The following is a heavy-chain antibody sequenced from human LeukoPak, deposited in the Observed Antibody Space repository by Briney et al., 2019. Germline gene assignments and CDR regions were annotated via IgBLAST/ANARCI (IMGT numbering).Heavy chain of an antibody. Sequence: GGSLRLSCAASGFSFSRFYMSWVRQTPGKALEWISYIPTSGISVEYADSVRGRFTASRDDAMNSLHLQMDSLRVEDTAVYYCTRAEGLGPGAHFDQWGQGALVIVSS. V-gene: IGHV3-11*01. CDR2: IPTSGISV. CDR3: TRAEGLGPGAHFDQ. CDR1: GFSFSRFY. J-gene: IGHJ4*02.